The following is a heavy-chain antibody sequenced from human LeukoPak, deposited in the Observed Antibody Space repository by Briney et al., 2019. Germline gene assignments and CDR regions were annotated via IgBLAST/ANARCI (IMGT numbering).Heavy chain of an antibody. D-gene: IGHD4/OR15-4a*01. CDR1: GFTFFNYW. CDR2: INLDGSQK. CDR3: ARDVDYANPRHDY. Sequence: GGSLTLSCDVSGFTFFNYWMSWVRQAPGKGLQWVANINLDGSQKYYVDSLRGRFTVSRDNAKNSLYLQMNSLKVEDTGVYYCARDVDYANPRHDYWGQGTLVTVSS. V-gene: IGHV3-7*01. J-gene: IGHJ4*02.